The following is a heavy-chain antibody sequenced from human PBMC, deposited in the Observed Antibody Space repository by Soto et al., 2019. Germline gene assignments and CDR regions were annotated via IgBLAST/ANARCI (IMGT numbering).Heavy chain of an antibody. D-gene: IGHD3-10*01. J-gene: IGHJ4*02. CDR2: IYYSGST. CDR3: ARARGESLFDY. V-gene: IGHV4-59*01. Sequence: PSETLSLTCTVSGGSISSYYWSWIRQPPGKGLEWIGYIYYSGSTNYNPSLKSRVTISVDTSKNQFSLKLSSVTAADTAVYYCARARGESLFDYWGQGTLVTVSS. CDR1: GGSISSYY.